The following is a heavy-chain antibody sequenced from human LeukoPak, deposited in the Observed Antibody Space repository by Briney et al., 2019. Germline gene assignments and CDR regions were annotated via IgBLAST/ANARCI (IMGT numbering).Heavy chain of an antibody. V-gene: IGHV4-34*01. CDR1: GESFSDYY. Sequence: PSETLSLTCAAYGESFSDYYSTWIRQPPGKGLEWIGHINHGGNSSYNKSLKSRVTISTNTTKNQVSLRLNSVTAADRAVYYCERFAAIVGDAYDFWGRGRVVTV. CDR2: INHGGNS. D-gene: IGHD1-26*01. J-gene: IGHJ3*01. CDR3: ERFAAIVGDAYDF.